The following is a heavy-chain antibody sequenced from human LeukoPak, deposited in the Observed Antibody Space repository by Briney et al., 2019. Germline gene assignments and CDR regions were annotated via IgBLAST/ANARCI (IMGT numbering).Heavy chain of an antibody. CDR2: IKQDGSEK. Sequence: GGSLRLSCAASGFTFSSYWMSWVRQAPGKGLEWVANIKQDGSEKYYGDSVKGRFTISRQNAKNSLFLQMNSLRVEDTAVYYCARHRSGGSQDDAFDIWGQGTMVTVSS. CDR1: GFTFSSYW. V-gene: IGHV3-7*01. D-gene: IGHD2-15*01. CDR3: ARHRSGGSQDDAFDI. J-gene: IGHJ3*02.